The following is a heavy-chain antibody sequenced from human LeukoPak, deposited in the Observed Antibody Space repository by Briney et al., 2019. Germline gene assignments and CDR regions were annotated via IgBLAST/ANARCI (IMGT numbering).Heavy chain of an antibody. CDR2: IYHSGST. D-gene: IGHD1-26*01. V-gene: IGHV4-38-2*02. Sequence: SETLSLTCAVSGYSLISGYYRGWIRQPPGKGLEWIGSIYHSGSTYYNPSLKSRVTISVDTSKNQFSLKLSSVTAADTAVYCCARDRRVGAEGIDPWGHGTPFTVSS. CDR3: ARDRRVGAEGIDP. J-gene: IGHJ5*02. CDR1: GYSLISGYY.